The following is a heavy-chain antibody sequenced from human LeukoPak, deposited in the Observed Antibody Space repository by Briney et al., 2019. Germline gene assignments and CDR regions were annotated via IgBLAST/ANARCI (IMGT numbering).Heavy chain of an antibody. J-gene: IGHJ4*02. D-gene: IGHD5-12*01. CDR1: GGSISSGDDY. Sequence: PSQTLSLTCTVSGGSISSGDDYWSWIRQHPGKGLEWIGYIYYSGSTSYNPSLKSRVTISVDTSKNQFSLKLSSVTAADTAVYYCARLGSGRNYYWGQGTLVTVSS. CDR3: ARLGSGRNYY. V-gene: IGHV4-31*03. CDR2: IYYSGST.